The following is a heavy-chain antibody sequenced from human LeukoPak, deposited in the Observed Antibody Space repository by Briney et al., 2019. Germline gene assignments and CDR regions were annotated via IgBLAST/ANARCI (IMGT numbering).Heavy chain of an antibody. D-gene: IGHD3-22*01. CDR3: AKSDYDSSGFKLPLDY. V-gene: IGHV3-23*01. CDR2: ISGSGGST. CDR1: GFTFSSYA. J-gene: IGHJ4*02. Sequence: GGSLRLSCAASGFTFSSYAMSWVRQAPGKGLEWVSAISGSGGSTYYADSVKGRFTISRGNSKNTLYLQMNSLRAEDTAVYYCAKSDYDSSGFKLPLDYWGQGTLVTVSS.